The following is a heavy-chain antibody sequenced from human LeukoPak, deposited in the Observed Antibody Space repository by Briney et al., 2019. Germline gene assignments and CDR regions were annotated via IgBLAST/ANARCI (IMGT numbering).Heavy chain of an antibody. CDR2: ISYDGSDR. J-gene: IGHJ4*02. D-gene: IGHD4-17*01. Sequence: GGSLRLSCAASGFTFSNYTMHWVRQAPGKGLEWVAVISYDGSDRYYADSVEGRLTISRDNSKNTVYLQMNSLRAEDTAVYYCARESTVTLGDYYFDYWGQGAPVTVSS. CDR3: ARESTVTLGDYYFDY. CDR1: GFTFSNYT. V-gene: IGHV3-30*04.